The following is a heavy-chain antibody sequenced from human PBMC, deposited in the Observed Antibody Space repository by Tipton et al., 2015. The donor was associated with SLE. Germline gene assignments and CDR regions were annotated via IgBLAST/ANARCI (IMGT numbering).Heavy chain of an antibody. CDR1: GGSISSGGYY. CDR3: ARATILGYCSSTSCPGHFQH. Sequence: TLSLTCTVSGGSISSGGYYWSWIRQHPGKGLEWIGYIYYSGSTYYNPSLKSRVTISVDTSKNQFSLKLSSVTAADTAVYYCARATILGYCSSTSCPGHFQHWGQGTLVTVSS. J-gene: IGHJ1*01. D-gene: IGHD2-2*01. V-gene: IGHV4-31*03. CDR2: IYYSGST.